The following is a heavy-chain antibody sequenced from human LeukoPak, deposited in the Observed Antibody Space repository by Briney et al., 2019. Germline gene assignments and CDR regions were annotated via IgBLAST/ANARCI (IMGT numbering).Heavy chain of an antibody. CDR2: ISGSGGST. J-gene: IGHJ4*02. Sequence: GGSLRLSCAASGFTFSSYAMSWVRQAPGKGLEWVSAISGSGGSTYCADSVKGRFTISRDNSKNTLYLQMNSLRAEDTAVYYCAKDSPRGPATVVTGPRDDYWGQGTLVTVSS. CDR1: GFTFSSYA. D-gene: IGHD4-23*01. V-gene: IGHV3-23*01. CDR3: AKDSPRGPATVVTGPRDDY.